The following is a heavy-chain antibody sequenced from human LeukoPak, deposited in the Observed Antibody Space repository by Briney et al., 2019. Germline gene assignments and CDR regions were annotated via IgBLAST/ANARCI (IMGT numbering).Heavy chain of an antibody. CDR2: IYSGGST. CDR3: ARSGRQLASYYYYYYMDV. J-gene: IGHJ6*03. D-gene: IGHD6-13*01. CDR1: GFTVSSNY. V-gene: IGHV3-66*02. Sequence: PGGSLRLSCAASGFTVSSNYMSWVRQAPGKGLEGVSVIYSGGSTYYADSVKGRFTISRDNSKNTLYLQMNSLRAEDTGVYYCARSGRQLASYYYYYYMDVWGKGTTVTVSS.